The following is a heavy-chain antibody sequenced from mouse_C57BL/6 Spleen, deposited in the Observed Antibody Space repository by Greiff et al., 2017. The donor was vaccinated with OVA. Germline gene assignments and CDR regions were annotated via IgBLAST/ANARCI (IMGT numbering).Heavy chain of an antibody. Sequence: EVKVVESGGGLVKPGGSLKLSCAASGFTFSSYTMSWVRQTPEKRLEWVATISGGGGNTYYPDSVKGRFTISRDNAKNTLYLQMSSLRSEDTALYYCARRVYDGYYWYFDVWGTGTTVTVSS. D-gene: IGHD2-3*01. CDR3: ARRVYDGYYWYFDV. CDR1: GFTFSSYT. J-gene: IGHJ1*03. CDR2: ISGGGGNT. V-gene: IGHV5-9*01.